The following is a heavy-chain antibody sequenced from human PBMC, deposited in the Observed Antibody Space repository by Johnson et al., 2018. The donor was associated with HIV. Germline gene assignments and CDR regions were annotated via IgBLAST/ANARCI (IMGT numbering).Heavy chain of an antibody. D-gene: IGHD6-19*01. J-gene: IGHJ3*02. Sequence: VQLVESGGGLVQPGRSLRLSSVASGVSVSDNYMSWVRQPPGKGLEWVSVIYDGGSTYYADSVKGRFTISRDNAKNSLYLQMNSLRAEDTALYYCARDPPPRSSGSDAFDIWGQGTMVTVSS. CDR3: ARDPPPRSSGSDAFDI. CDR1: GVSVSDNY. CDR2: IYDGGST. V-gene: IGHV3-66*01.